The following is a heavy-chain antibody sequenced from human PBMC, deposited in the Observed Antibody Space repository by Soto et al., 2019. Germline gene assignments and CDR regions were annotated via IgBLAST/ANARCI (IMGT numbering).Heavy chain of an antibody. CDR3: ARERTSKGGMDI. V-gene: IGHV3-74*01. CDR1: GFTFSSDW. Sequence: XESLLLSGAASGFTFSSDWMNWVRQSPGKGLEWVSRIISGGTRVSYADSVKGRFIITRDNAKNTLYLEMHSLTADDTAVYYCARERTSKGGMDIWGQGTTVTVSS. CDR2: IISGGTRV. J-gene: IGHJ6*02.